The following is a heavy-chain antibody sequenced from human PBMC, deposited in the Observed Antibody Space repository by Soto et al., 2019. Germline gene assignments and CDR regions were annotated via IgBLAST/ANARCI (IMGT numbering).Heavy chain of an antibody. CDR3: AKMGARGQLRPFDY. Sequence: GGSLRLSCAASGFTFSSHAMSCVRQAPGKGLEWVSAISGSGGSTYYADSVKGRFTISRDNSKNTLYLQMNSLRAEDTAVYYCAKMGARGQLRPFDYWSQGTLVTVSS. CDR1: GFTFSSHA. J-gene: IGHJ4*02. V-gene: IGHV3-23*01. CDR2: ISGSGGST. D-gene: IGHD5-18*01.